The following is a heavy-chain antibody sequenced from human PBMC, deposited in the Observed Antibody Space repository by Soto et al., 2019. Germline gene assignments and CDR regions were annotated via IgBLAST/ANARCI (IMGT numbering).Heavy chain of an antibody. J-gene: IGHJ3*02. CDR2: INHSGST. CDR1: GGSFSGYK. D-gene: IGHD2-21*02. CDR3: ARVLLVCGGDCYFSDAFDI. V-gene: IGHV4-34*01. Sequence: PSETLSLTCTVYGGSFSGYKWSWIRQLPGKGLEWLGEINHSGSTNYNPSFKSRVTISVVTYKNQFSPKQSFVTAADTAVYYCARVLLVCGGDCYFSDAFDIWGQGTLVTVSS.